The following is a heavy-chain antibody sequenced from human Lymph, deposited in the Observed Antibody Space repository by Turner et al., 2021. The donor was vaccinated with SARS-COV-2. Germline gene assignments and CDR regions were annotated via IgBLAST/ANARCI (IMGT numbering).Heavy chain of an antibody. CDR1: GYTFTGYY. CDR2: SNPIIGGT. D-gene: IGHD6-19*01. CDR3: ARGLEYSSGWYGDAFDI. V-gene: IGHV1-2*02. Sequence: VQLVQSGAEVNKHGASVQVACKAYGYTFTGYYLHLVRQTPGQGLDWMGWSNPIIGGTDYARNCHGRVTMTSDTSISTAYMELSRLCSDDTAVYFCARGLEYSSGWYGDAFDIWGLGTMVTVSS. J-gene: IGHJ3*02.